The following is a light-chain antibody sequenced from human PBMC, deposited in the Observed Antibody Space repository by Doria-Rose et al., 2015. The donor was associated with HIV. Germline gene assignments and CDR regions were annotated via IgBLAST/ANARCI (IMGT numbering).Light chain of an antibody. J-gene: IGKJ1*01. Sequence: DIPLTRSPSSLSASIGDRVTITCRASQTVSTYLNWFQQEPGKAPKLLIYAASRLQSGVPSRFSGSGSGTDFTLTISGLQPGDFATYYCQQTYSSPPWTFGQGTMVEMK. CDR1: QTVSTY. V-gene: IGKV1-39*01. CDR2: AAS. CDR3: QQTYSSPPWT.